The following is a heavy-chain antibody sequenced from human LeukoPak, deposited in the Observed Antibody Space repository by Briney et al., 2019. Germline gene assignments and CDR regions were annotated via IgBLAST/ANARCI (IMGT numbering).Heavy chain of an antibody. V-gene: IGHV3-20*04. J-gene: IGHJ6*03. CDR1: GFTFDDYG. CDR3: ARVAYGDYSYYYMDV. Sequence: GGSLRLSCAASGFTFDDYGMSWVRQAPGKGLEWVSGINWNGGSTGHADSVKGRFTISRDNAKNSLYLQMNSLRAEDTALYYCARVAYGDYSYYYMDVWGKGTTVTVSS. D-gene: IGHD4-17*01. CDR2: INWNGGST.